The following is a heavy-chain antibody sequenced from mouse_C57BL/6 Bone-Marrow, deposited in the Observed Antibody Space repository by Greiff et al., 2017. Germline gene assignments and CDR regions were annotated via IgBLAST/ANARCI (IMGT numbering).Heavy chain of an antibody. CDR1: GYTFTSYG. CDR3: ARSYYGSSDFDY. Sequence: QVQLKESGAELARPGASVKLSCKASGYTFTSYGISWVKQRTGQGLEWIGEIYPRSGNPYYNEKFKGKATLTADKSSSTAYMELRSLTSEDSAVYFCARSYYGSSDFDYWGQGTTLTVSS. CDR2: IYPRSGNP. V-gene: IGHV1-81*01. D-gene: IGHD1-1*01. J-gene: IGHJ2*01.